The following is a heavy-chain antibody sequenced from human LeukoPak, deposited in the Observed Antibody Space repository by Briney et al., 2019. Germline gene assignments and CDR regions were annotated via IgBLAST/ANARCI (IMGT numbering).Heavy chain of an antibody. CDR3: AKDSGKSAGIAVSRAPQDY. D-gene: IGHD6-19*01. J-gene: IGHJ4*02. V-gene: IGHV3-23*01. CDR1: GFTFSSYA. CDR2: ISGSGGST. Sequence: PGGSLRLSCAASGFTFSSYAMSWVRQAPGKGLEWVSAISGSGGSTYYADSVKGRFTISRDNSKNTLYLQMNSLRAEDTAVYYCAKDSGKSAGIAVSRAPQDYWGQGTLVTVSS.